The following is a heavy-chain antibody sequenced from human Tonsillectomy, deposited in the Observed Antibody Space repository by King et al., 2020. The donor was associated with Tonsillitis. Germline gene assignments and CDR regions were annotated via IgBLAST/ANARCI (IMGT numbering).Heavy chain of an antibody. V-gene: IGHV3-23*04. D-gene: IGHD3-16*01. Sequence: VQLVESGGGLVQPGGSLRLSCGASGFTFSSYAMSWVRQAPGKGLEWVSVIRGSGVTSSYADSVKGRFTISRDNSKNTLYLQMNSLRAEDTAVYYCAKCFWGPSNAPFAYGGRGALVTVPS. CDR2: IRGSGVTS. J-gene: IGHJ4*02. CDR1: GFTFSSYA. CDR3: AKCFWGPSNAPFAY.